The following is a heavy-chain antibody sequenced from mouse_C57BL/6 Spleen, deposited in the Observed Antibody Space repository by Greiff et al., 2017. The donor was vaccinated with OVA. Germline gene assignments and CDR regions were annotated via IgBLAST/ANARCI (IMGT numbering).Heavy chain of an antibody. J-gene: IGHJ2*01. V-gene: IGHV1-52*01. CDR3: ARWTTTGTYYFDY. CDR1: GYTFISYW. CDR2: IDPSDSET. Sequence: QVQLQQPGAELVRPGSSVKLSCKASGYTFISYWMHWVKQRPIQGLEWIGNIDPSDSETHYNQKFKDKATLTVDKSSSTAYMQLSSLTSEDSAVYYCARWTTTGTYYFDYWGQGTTLTVSS. D-gene: IGHD3-3*01.